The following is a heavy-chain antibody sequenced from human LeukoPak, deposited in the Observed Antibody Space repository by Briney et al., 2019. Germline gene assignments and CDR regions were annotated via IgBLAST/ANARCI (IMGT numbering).Heavy chain of an antibody. D-gene: IGHD1-14*01. V-gene: IGHV3-23*01. CDR2: IRGNGDT. CDR3: ARASWVSTTDAVR. CDR1: GLSLRSFA. J-gene: IGHJ4*02. Sequence: GGSLRLSCAASGLSLRSFARSWVRQGPAGGLEWVSSIRGNGDTAYADSLKGRFTLYSDSSRNTVYCQLTNRRVEDTARYSCARASWVSTTDAVRWGQGTLVTVSS.